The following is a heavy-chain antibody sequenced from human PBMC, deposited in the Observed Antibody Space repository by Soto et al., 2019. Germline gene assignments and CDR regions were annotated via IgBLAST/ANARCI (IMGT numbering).Heavy chain of an antibody. J-gene: IGHJ3*02. D-gene: IGHD1-26*01. Sequence: SETLSLTCAVYGGSFSGYYWSWIRQPPGKGLEWIGEINHSGSTNYNPSLKSRVTISVDTSKNQFSLKLSSVTAADTALYYCARVNELTFDAFDIWGQGTMVTVSS. V-gene: IGHV4-34*01. CDR1: GGSFSGYY. CDR3: ARVNELTFDAFDI. CDR2: INHSGST.